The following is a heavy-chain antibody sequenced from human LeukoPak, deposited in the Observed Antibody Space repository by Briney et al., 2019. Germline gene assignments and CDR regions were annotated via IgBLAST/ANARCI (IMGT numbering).Heavy chain of an antibody. J-gene: IGHJ5*02. CDR2: ISAYNGNI. D-gene: IGHD3-3*01. Sequence: ASVKASCKASGYTFTSYGISWVRQAPGQGLEWMGWISAYNGNINYAQKLQGRVTMTTDTSTSTAYMELRSLRSDDTAVYYCARGTLSITIFGVVSPRGAKADNWFDPWGQGTLVTVSS. CDR3: ARGTLSITIFGVVSPRGAKADNWFDP. V-gene: IGHV1-18*01. CDR1: GYTFTSYG.